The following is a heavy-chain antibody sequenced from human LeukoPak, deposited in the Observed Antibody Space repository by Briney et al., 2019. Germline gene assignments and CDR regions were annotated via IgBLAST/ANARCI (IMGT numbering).Heavy chain of an antibody. J-gene: IGHJ4*02. CDR1: GYSIRSDYY. CDR2: ISHSGST. D-gene: IGHD3-10*01. V-gene: IGHV4-38-2*02. Sequence: PSETLSLTCIVSGYSIRSDYYWGWIRQPPGKGLECIGSISHSGSTYSNPSLRSRVSMSVDTSKNRFSLRLTSVTAADTAVYYCARVRVSQSFGELFYPSYFDSWGQGTLVTVSS. CDR3: ARVRVSQSFGELFYPSYFDS.